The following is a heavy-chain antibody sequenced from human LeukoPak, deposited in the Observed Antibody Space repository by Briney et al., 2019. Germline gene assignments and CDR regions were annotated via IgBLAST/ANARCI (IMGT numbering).Heavy chain of an antibody. D-gene: IGHD3-22*01. CDR3: AKSPKDSGYYEPIDY. CDR1: GFAFSSYS. Sequence: PGGSLRLSCAASGFAFSSYSMNWVRQAPGKGLEWVSGISWNSGSIDYADSVKGRFTISRDNAKNSLYLQMNSLRAEDTALYYCAKSPKDSGYYEPIDYWGQGTLVTVSS. V-gene: IGHV3-9*01. J-gene: IGHJ4*02. CDR2: ISWNSGSI.